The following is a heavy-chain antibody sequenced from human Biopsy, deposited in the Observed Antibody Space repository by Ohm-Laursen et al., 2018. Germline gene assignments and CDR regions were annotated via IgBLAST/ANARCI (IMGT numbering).Heavy chain of an antibody. J-gene: IGHJ6*02. CDR2: ISETSSHI. CDR3: ARDSSRRAREGGMDV. D-gene: IGHD6-6*01. CDR1: GFSVSSYD. Sequence: GSLRLSCAAFGFSVSSYDMNWVRQAPGKGLEWISYISETSSHIYDADSVRGRFTVARDIAKNSLYLQLNSLRVEETAVYYFARDSSRRAREGGMDVWGQGTTVTVSS. V-gene: IGHV3-21*01.